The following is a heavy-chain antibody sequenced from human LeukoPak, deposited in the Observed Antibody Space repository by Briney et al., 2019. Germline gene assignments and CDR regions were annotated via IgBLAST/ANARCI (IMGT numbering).Heavy chain of an antibody. D-gene: IGHD1-1*01. CDR2: ISSSSRYT. Sequence: GGSLRLSCAASGFTVSSNYMNWVRQAPGKGLEWVSYISSSSRYTNYADSVKGRFTISRDNAKNSLYLQMNSLRAEDTAVYYCARDPGYWGQGTLVTVSS. CDR1: GFTVSSNY. V-gene: IGHV3-11*05. J-gene: IGHJ4*02. CDR3: ARDPGY.